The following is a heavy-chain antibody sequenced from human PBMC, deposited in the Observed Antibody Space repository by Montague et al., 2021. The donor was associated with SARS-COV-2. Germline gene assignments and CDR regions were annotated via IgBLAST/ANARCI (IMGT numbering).Heavy chain of an antibody. D-gene: IGHD2-15*01. CDR1: GASISSYS. Sequence: SETLSPTCTVSGASISSYSLSWIRQPRGKGLEWIGYMYNSEKINXNPSLQSRVTISVDTSKGQLSLKLNSVTAADTAVYFCARAIVSGLCSGGSCYKGYYYYMDVWGKGTTVTVSS. CDR2: MYNSEKI. V-gene: IGHV4-59*13. CDR3: ARAIVSGLCSGGSCYKGYYYYMDV. J-gene: IGHJ6*03.